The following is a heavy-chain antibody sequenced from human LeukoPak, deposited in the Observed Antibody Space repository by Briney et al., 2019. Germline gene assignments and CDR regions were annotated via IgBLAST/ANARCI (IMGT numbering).Heavy chain of an antibody. V-gene: IGHV3-9*01. CDR1: GFTFDDYA. CDR2: ISWNSGSI. CDR3: AKDTGMTTVTPFDY. Sequence: GGSLRLSCAASGFTFDDYAMHWVRQAPGKGLEWVSGISWNSGSIGYADSVKGRFTISRDNAKNSQYLQMNSLRAEDTALYYCAKDTGMTTVTPFDYWGQGTLVTVSS. J-gene: IGHJ4*02. D-gene: IGHD4-11*01.